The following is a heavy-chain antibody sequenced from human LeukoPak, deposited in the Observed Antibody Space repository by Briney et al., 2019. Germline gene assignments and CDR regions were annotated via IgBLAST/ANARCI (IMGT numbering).Heavy chain of an antibody. CDR3: ARHPEPGYCSSTSCHESYFDY. CDR1: GFTFSGCA. D-gene: IGHD2-2*01. Sequence: GGSLRLSCAASGFTFSGCAMSWVRQAPGKGLEWVSAISGSGGRPYYADSVKGRFTISRDNSKNTLYLQMNSLRAEDTAVYYCARHPEPGYCSSTSCHESYFDYWGQGTLVTVSS. J-gene: IGHJ4*02. V-gene: IGHV3-23*01. CDR2: ISGSGGRP.